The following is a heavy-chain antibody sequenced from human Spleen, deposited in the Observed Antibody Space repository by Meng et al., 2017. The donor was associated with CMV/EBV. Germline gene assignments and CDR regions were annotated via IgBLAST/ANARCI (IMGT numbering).Heavy chain of an antibody. J-gene: IGHJ6*02. V-gene: IGHV3-11*04. CDR2: ISSSGSTI. CDR1: GFTFSDYY. CDR3: ARCIAAAGAPYYYYYGMDV. D-gene: IGHD6-13*01. Sequence: GESLKISCTASGFTFSDYYMSWIRQAPGKGLEWVSYISSSGSTIYYADSVKGRFTISRDNAKNSLYLQMNSLRAEDTAVYYCARCIAAAGAPYYYYYGMDVWGQGTTVTVSS.